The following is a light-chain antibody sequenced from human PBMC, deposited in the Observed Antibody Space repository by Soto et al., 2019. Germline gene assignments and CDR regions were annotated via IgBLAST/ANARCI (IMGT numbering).Light chain of an antibody. CDR3: QQYASSPRT. CDR1: QSVSGSY. Sequence: EIMLPQAPGTLSLSPGDSATLSCRASQSVSGSYLAWYQQKPGQANRLLIYDASSRATGIPDRFSGSGSGTDFTLTISRLEPEEFAVYYCQQYASSPRTFGQGTKVDIK. CDR2: DAS. V-gene: IGKV3-20*01. J-gene: IGKJ1*01.